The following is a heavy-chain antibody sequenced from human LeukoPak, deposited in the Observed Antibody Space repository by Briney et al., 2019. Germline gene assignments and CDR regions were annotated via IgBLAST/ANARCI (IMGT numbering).Heavy chain of an antibody. V-gene: IGHV3-20*04. CDR1: GFTFDDYG. Sequence: PGGSLRLSCAASGFTFDDYGRSWVRQAPGKGLEWVSGINWNGGSTGYADSVKGRFTISRDNAKNSLYLQMNSLRAEDTALYYCARRYCSSTSCYFDYWGQGTLVTVSS. J-gene: IGHJ4*02. CDR3: ARRYCSSTSCYFDY. CDR2: INWNGGST. D-gene: IGHD2-2*01.